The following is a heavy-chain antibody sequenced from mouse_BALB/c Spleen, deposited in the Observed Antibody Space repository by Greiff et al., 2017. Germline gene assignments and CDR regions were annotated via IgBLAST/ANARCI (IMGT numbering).Heavy chain of an antibody. D-gene: IGHD4-1*01. V-gene: IGHV1S81*02. J-gene: IGHJ1*01. CDR3: ASRLTGKWYIDV. Sequence: QVQLKQPGAELVKPGASVKLSCKASGYTFTSYWMHWVKQRPGQGLEWIGEINPSNGRTNYNEKFKSKATLTVDKSSSTAYMQLSSLTSEDAAVYYCASRLTGKWYIDVWGAGTTVTVSS. CDR2: INPSNGRT. CDR1: GYTFTSYW.